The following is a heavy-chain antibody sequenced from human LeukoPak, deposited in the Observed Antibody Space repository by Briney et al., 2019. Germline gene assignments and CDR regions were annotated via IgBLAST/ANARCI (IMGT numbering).Heavy chain of an antibody. CDR2: ISGSGGST. CDR1: GFTFSSYA. Sequence: GGSLRLSCAASGFTFSSYAMSWVRQAPGKGLEWVSAISGSGGSTYYADSVKGRFTISRDNSKNTLDLQMSSLRVDDTAVYYCAKHSSGITVAGTIQYWGQGTLVTVSS. V-gene: IGHV3-23*01. D-gene: IGHD6-19*01. J-gene: IGHJ4*02. CDR3: AKHSSGITVAGTIQY.